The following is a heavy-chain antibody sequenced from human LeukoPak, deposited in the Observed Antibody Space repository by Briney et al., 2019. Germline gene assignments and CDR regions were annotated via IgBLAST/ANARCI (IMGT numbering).Heavy chain of an antibody. D-gene: IGHD5-12*01. Sequence: QSGGSLRLSCAASGFPFSTSAMYWVRQAPGKGLEWVAVISLKGRFTVSRDNSNNTVYLGMNSLRREDTAVYYCSRGWLRTNPLDPWGQGTLVTVSS. CDR3: SRGWLRTNPLDP. J-gene: IGHJ5*02. V-gene: IGHV3-30*04. CDR1: GFPFSTSA. CDR2: IS.